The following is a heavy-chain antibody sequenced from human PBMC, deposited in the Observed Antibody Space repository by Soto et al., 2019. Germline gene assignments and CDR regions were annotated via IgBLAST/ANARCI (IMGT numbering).Heavy chain of an antibody. V-gene: IGHV3-66*01. J-gene: IGHJ3*02. CDR1: GLNVSSTY. CDR2: ISNGGDT. D-gene: IGHD2-15*01. CDR3: VREPRYCSGGSCSITGDAFDI. Sequence: EVELVESGGGLVQPGGSLRLSCAASGLNVSSTYMNWVRQAPGKGLEWVSVISNGGDTHYADSVKGRFSLSRDISKNTLHLQMSSLGVEDTAVYYCVREPRYCSGGSCSITGDAFDIWGQGTMVTVSS.